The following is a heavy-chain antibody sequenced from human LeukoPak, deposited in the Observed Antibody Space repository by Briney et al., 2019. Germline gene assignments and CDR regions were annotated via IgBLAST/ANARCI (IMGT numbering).Heavy chain of an antibody. Sequence: PSETLSLTCTVSGGSISSSNHFWAWIRQPPGKGLEWIGIIHYSGSTTYNPSLKSRVTMSIDTSKNQFSLNLRSVTAADTAVYYCARAFGDPYCKRASCFGPAWFDAWGQGTLVTVSS. CDR2: IHYSGST. CDR1: GGSISSSNHF. CDR3: ARAFGDPYCKRASCFGPAWFDA. J-gene: IGHJ5*02. V-gene: IGHV4-39*01. D-gene: IGHD2-2*01.